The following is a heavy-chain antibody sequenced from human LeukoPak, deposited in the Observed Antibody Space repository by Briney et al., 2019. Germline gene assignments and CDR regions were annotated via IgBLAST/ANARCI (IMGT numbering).Heavy chain of an antibody. CDR3: ARAFSGYYLDY. Sequence: GASVKVSCKASGYTFTSYYMHWVRQAPGQGLEWMGIINPSGGSTTYAQKFQGRVTMTRDTSTRTVYMELSSLRSEDTAVYYCARAFSGYYLDYWGQGTLVTVSS. D-gene: IGHD3-22*01. CDR1: GYTFTSYY. V-gene: IGHV1-46*01. J-gene: IGHJ4*02. CDR2: INPSGGST.